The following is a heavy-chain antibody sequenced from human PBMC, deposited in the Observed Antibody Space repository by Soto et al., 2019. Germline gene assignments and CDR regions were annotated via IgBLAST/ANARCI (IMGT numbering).Heavy chain of an antibody. CDR2: ISPSGAGT. V-gene: IGHV1-46*01. Sequence: GASVKVSCKASSYTFANLYIHWVRQAPGQRLEWMGMISPSGAGTTYAQSFQGRFTMTRDTSTNTVYMQLSSLTSEDTAVYYCAXHFGVIRDYFYYYGMDIWGQGTSVTVSS. CDR1: SYTFANLY. J-gene: IGHJ6*02. CDR3: AXHFGVIRDYFYYYGMDI. D-gene: IGHD3-3*01.